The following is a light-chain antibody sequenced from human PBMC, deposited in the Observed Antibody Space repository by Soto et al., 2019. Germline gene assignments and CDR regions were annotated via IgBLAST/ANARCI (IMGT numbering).Light chain of an antibody. CDR1: QTISSW. CDR2: KAS. Sequence: DIHITHSPSTLSLSLGDRVTITCRASQTISSWLAWYQQKPGKAPKLLIYKASTLKSGVPARFSGSGSGTDFTLTISSLEPEDFAVYYCQQRSNWRLTFGGGTKVDIK. J-gene: IGKJ4*01. CDR3: QQRSNWRLT. V-gene: IGKV1-5*03.